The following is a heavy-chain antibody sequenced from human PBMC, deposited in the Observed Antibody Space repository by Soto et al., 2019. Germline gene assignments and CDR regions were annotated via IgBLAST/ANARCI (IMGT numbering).Heavy chain of an antibody. Sequence: PWGSLRLSCAASGLTFSSYGMHWVRQAPGKGLEWVAVISYDGSNKYYADSVKGRFTISRDNSKNTLYLQMNSLRAEDTAVYYCAKDSHSSGWYHFDYWGQGTLVTVSS. D-gene: IGHD6-19*01. V-gene: IGHV3-30*18. J-gene: IGHJ4*02. CDR1: GLTFSSYG. CDR3: AKDSHSSGWYHFDY. CDR2: ISYDGSNK.